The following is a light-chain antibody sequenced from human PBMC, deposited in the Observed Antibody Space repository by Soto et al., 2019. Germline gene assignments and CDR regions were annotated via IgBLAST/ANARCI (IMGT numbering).Light chain of an antibody. CDR3: QQRSNWPPT. V-gene: IGKV3-11*01. Sequence: EIVLTQSPATLSLSPGERATLSCRASQSVGTHSAWYQQKPGQAPRLLIYDASNRATGIPARFXXXXXXXXXXXXISSLEPEDFAVYYCQQRSNWPPTFGQGTKVEIK. CDR1: QSVGTH. J-gene: IGKJ1*01. CDR2: DAS.